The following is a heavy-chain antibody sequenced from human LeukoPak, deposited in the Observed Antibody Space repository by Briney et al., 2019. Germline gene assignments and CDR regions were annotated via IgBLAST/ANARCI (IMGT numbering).Heavy chain of an antibody. D-gene: IGHD5-18*01. Sequence: SVKVSCKASGYTFTSYGISWVRQAPGQGLEWMGGIIPIFGTANYAQKFQGRVTITADESTSTAYMELSSLRSEDTAVYYCASTLDTAMVKRGYYYYYYMDVWGKGTTVTISS. J-gene: IGHJ6*03. V-gene: IGHV1-69*13. CDR3: ASTLDTAMVKRGYYYYYYMDV. CDR2: IIPIFGTA. CDR1: GYTFTSYG.